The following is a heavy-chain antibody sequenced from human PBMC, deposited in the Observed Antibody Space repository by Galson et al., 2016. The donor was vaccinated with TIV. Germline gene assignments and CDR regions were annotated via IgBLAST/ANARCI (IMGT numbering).Heavy chain of an antibody. CDR1: GFSFRNFA. V-gene: IGHV3-23*01. J-gene: IGHJ2*01. D-gene: IGHD3-3*02. CDR2: ISVGGSHT. CDR3: AKDHFPRYFDL. Sequence: SLRLSCAASGFSFRNFAVSWVRQAPGKGLEWVSGISVGGSHTFYADSVRGRFAISRDDSRYTLYLHMNSLRGDDTALYYCAKDHFPRYFDLWGRGTLVTVS.